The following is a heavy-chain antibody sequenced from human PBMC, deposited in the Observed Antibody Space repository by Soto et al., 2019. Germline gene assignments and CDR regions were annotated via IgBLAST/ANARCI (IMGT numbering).Heavy chain of an antibody. D-gene: IGHD3-3*02. CDR1: GYSFTSYR. Sequence: SCKGSGYSFTSYRISWVRQMPGKGLEWMGRIDPSDSYTNYSPSFQGHVTISADKSISTAYLQWSSLKASDTAMYYCARLFPFLESSYYYGMDVWGQGTTVTVCS. CDR3: ARLFPFLESSYYYGMDV. V-gene: IGHV5-10-1*01. CDR2: IDPSDSYT. J-gene: IGHJ6*02.